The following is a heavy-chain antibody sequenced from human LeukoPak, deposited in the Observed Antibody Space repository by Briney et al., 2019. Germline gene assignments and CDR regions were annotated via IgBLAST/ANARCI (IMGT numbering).Heavy chain of an antibody. CDR2: IYHSGST. J-gene: IGHJ4*02. V-gene: IGHV4-30-2*01. D-gene: IGHD3-10*01. Sequence: SETLSLTCAVSGGSISSGGYSWSWIRQPPGKGLEWIGYIYHSGSTYYNPSLKSRVTISVDRSKNQFSLKLSSVTAADTAVYYCARAHGGTMVRGVIETLYYFDYWGQGTLVTVPS. CDR3: ARAHGGTMVRGVIETLYYFDY. CDR1: GGSISSGGYS.